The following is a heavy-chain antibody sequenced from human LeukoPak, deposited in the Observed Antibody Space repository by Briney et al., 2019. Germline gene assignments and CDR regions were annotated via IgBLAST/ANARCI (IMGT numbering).Heavy chain of an antibody. CDR1: GFTFSYFR. CDR3: ARDNVGATPFDY. V-gene: IGHV3-7*05. J-gene: IGHJ4*02. Sequence: PGGSLRLSCAASGFTFSYFRMSWVRQAPGKGLEWVANINLDGTERHYVDSVKGRFTISRGNARKSLYLQMNSLRDEDTAVYYCARDNVGATPFDYWGQGTLVTVSS. CDR2: INLDGTER. D-gene: IGHD1-26*01.